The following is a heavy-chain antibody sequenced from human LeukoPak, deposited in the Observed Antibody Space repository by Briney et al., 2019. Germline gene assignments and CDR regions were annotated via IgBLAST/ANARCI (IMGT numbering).Heavy chain of an antibody. Sequence: VASVTVSCKASGYTFTSYYMHWVRQAPGQGLEWMGIINPSGGSTSYAQKFQGRVTMTRDTSTNTVYMELSSLRSEDTAVYYCARVDSSGYYYWGQGTLVTVSS. V-gene: IGHV1-46*01. CDR3: ARVDSSGYYY. CDR1: GYTFTSYY. D-gene: IGHD3-22*01. J-gene: IGHJ4*02. CDR2: INPSGGST.